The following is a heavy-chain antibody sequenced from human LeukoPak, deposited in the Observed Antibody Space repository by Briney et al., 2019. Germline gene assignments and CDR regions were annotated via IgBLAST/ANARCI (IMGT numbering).Heavy chain of an antibody. J-gene: IGHJ4*02. V-gene: IGHV3-30-3*01. D-gene: IGHD5-12*01. CDR1: GFTFSSYA. Sequence: GGSLRLSCAASGFTFSSYAMHWVRQAPGKGLEWVAVISYDGSNKYYADSVKGRFTISRDNSKNTLYLQLNSLRAEDTAVYYCARARGGYDFDYWGQGTLVTVSS. CDR3: ARARGGYDFDY. CDR2: ISYDGSNK.